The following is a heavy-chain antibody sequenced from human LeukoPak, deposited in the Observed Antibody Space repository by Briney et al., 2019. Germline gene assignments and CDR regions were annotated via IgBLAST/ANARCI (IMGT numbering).Heavy chain of an antibody. CDR3: ARDSYMVRGVIIFNGMDV. J-gene: IGHJ6*02. V-gene: IGHV3-21*01. CDR2: ISSSSSYI. D-gene: IGHD3-10*01. CDR1: GFTFSSYS. Sequence: GPSLRLSCAASGFTFSSYSMNWIRQAPGKGLDWVSSISSSSSYIYYADAVNGRFTISRDNAKNSLYLQMNSLRAEDTAVYYCARDSYMVRGVIIFNGMDVWGQGTTVTVSS.